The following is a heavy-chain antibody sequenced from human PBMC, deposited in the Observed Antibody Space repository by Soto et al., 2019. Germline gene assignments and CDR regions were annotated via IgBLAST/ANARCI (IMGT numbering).Heavy chain of an antibody. CDR1: GGSISSDGDY. V-gene: IGHV4-30-4*01. Sequence: SETLSLTCTVSGGSISSDGDYWSWIRQPPGKGLEWIGYIYYSGTTYYNPSLKSRLTISVDTSKNQFSLKLSSVTAADTAVYYCARDKSGYSSIDYWGQGTLVTVSS. CDR2: IYYSGTT. CDR3: ARDKSGYSSIDY. J-gene: IGHJ4*02. D-gene: IGHD5-18*01.